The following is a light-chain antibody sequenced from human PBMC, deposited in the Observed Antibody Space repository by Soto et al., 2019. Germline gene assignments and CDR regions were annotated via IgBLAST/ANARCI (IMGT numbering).Light chain of an antibody. CDR2: EES. V-gene: IGKV1-9*01. CDR1: QAVPNN. J-gene: IGKJ4*01. CDR3: QQVKTYPRT. Sequence: DLHLTQSPSLQSASVGDRVTITCRPSQAVPNNMAWYQQKPGKPPKLLIYEESTLHSGVPSRFSGRKSGTQFTLTIDSLQPEDFATYYCQQVKTYPRTFGGGTKVDIK.